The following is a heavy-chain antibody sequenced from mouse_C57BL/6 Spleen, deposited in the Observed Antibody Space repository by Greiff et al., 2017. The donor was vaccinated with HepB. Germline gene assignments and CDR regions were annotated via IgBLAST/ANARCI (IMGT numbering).Heavy chain of an antibody. V-gene: IGHV5-4*01. CDR2: ISDGGSYT. D-gene: IGHD1-1*01. Sequence: VQLKESGGGLVKPGGSLKLSCAASGFTFSSYAMSWVRQTPEKRLEWVATISDGGSYTYYPDNVKGRFTISRDNAKNNLYLQMSHLKSEDTAMYYCARDRRYGSSWYFDVWGTGTTVTVSS. J-gene: IGHJ1*03. CDR3: ARDRRYGSSWYFDV. CDR1: GFTFSSYA.